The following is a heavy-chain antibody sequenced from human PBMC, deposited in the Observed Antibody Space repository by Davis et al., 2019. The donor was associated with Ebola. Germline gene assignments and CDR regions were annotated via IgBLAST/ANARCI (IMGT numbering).Heavy chain of an antibody. CDR2: MNPNSGNT. CDR1: GYTFTSYD. D-gene: IGHD3-3*01. Sequence: ASVKVSCKASGYTFTSYDINWVRQATGQGLEWMGWMNPNSGNTGYAQKFQGRVTITRNTSISTAYMELSSLRSEDTAVYYCARGGYDFWSGYRSHAFDIWGQGTMVTVSS. V-gene: IGHV1-8*03. CDR3: ARGGYDFWSGYRSHAFDI. J-gene: IGHJ3*02.